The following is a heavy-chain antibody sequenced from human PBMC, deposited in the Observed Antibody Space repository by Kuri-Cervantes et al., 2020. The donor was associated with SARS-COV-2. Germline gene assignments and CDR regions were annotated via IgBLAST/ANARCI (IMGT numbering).Heavy chain of an antibody. J-gene: IGHJ2*01. CDR1: GFDFTSHS. V-gene: IGHV3-7*03. CDR2: VKQDGREK. Sequence: GESLKISCAASGFDFTSHSMSWVRKAPGKGLEWVATVKQDGREKYFGQSVKGRFIISRDNAKKSLYLQMNILRAEDTAVYYCAKGGDSTIWYFDLWGRGTLVTVVS. D-gene: IGHD6-13*01. CDR3: AKGGDSTIWYFDL.